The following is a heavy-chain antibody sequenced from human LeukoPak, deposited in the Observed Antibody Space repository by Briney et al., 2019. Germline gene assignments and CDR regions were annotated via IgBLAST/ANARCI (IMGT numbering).Heavy chain of an antibody. CDR2: ISSSSSYI. V-gene: IGHV3-21*01. CDR1: GFTFSSYS. Sequence: GGSLSLSCAASGFTFSSYSMNWVRQAPGKGLEWVSSISSSSSYIYYADSVKGRFTISRDNAKNSLYLQMNSLRAEDTAVYYCARDEAYYYYMDVWGKGTTVTVSS. CDR3: ARDEAYYYYMDV. J-gene: IGHJ6*03.